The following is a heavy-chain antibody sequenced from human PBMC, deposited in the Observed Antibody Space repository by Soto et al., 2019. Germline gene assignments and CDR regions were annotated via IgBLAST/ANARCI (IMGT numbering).Heavy chain of an antibody. D-gene: IGHD3-10*01. CDR1: GYSFTSLD. V-gene: IGHV1-8*01. Sequence: QVQLVQSGAEVREPGASVKVSCKASGYSFTSLDINWVRQTAGQGLEWMGWMHPSTGRTGYAQKFQGRVTMTRDTSINTAYMELTTPTSDDTAFYYCARGVSAGVDYWGQGTLVTVSS. CDR2: MHPSTGRT. CDR3: ARGVSAGVDY. J-gene: IGHJ4*02.